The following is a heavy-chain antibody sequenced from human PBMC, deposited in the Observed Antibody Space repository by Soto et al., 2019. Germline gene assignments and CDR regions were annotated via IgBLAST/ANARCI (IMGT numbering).Heavy chain of an antibody. CDR2: IDPSDSYT. V-gene: IGHV5-10-1*01. CDR1: GDSFTSYW. D-gene: IGHD6-13*01. J-gene: IGHJ4*02. Sequence: PGESLKISCKGSGDSFTSYWISWVRQMPGKGLEWMGRIDPSDSYTNYSPSFQGHVTISADKSISTAYLQWSSLKASDTAMDYCARLQAAAGDNDITFDYWGQGTLVTVSS. CDR3: ARLQAAAGDNDITFDY.